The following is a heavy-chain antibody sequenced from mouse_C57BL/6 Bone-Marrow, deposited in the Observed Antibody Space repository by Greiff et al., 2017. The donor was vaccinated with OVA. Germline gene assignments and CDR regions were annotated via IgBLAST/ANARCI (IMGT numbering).Heavy chain of an antibody. CDR3: ARTPGTGNYAMDY. CDR2: ISSGSSTI. V-gene: IGHV5-17*01. Sequence: DVKLVESGGGLVKPGGSLKLSCAASGFTFSDYGMHWVRQAPEKGLEWVAYISSGSSTIYYADTVKGRFTISRDNAKNTLFLQMTSLRSEDTAMDYCARTPGTGNYAMDYWGQGTSVTVSS. D-gene: IGHD4-1*01. J-gene: IGHJ4*01. CDR1: GFTFSDYG.